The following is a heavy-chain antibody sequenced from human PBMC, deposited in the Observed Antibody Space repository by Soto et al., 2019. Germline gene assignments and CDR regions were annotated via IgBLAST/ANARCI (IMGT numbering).Heavy chain of an antibody. J-gene: IGHJ6*02. Sequence: SETLSLTCTVSGGSISSSSYYWGWIRQPPGKGLEWIGSIYYSGSTYYNPSLKSRVTISVDTSKNQFSLKLSSVTAADTAVYYCARHLSDDSSGYYYYGMDVWGQGTTVTVSS. CDR1: GGSISSSSYY. CDR2: IYYSGST. CDR3: ARHLSDDSSGYYYYGMDV. D-gene: IGHD3-22*01. V-gene: IGHV4-39*01.